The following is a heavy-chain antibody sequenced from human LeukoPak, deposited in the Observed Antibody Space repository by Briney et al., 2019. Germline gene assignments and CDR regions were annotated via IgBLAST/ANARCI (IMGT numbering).Heavy chain of an antibody. J-gene: IGHJ4*02. CDR3: AKDLTTLRFLEWLSPDPFHG. CDR1: GFTFSSYA. D-gene: IGHD3-3*01. Sequence: PGGSLRLSCAASGFTFSSYAMSWVRQVPGKGLEWVSAISGSGGSTYYADSVKGRFTISRDNSKNTLYLQMNSLRAEDTAVYYCAKDLTTLRFLEWLSPDPFHGWGQGTLVTVSS. V-gene: IGHV3-23*01. CDR2: ISGSGGST.